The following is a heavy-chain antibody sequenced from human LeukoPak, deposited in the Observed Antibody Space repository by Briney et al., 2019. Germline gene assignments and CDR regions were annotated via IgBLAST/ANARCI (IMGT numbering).Heavy chain of an antibody. CDR1: GFTVSSNY. CDR3: ARGGAFDV. J-gene: IGHJ3*01. CDR2: IQSGGST. V-gene: IGHV3-53*01. Sequence: GGSLRLSCAASGFTVSSNYMSWVRQAPRKGLEWVSIIQSGGSTYYEDSVKGRFTISRDNSKNTVYLEMNSLRVEDTATYYCARGGAFDVWGQGTMVTVS.